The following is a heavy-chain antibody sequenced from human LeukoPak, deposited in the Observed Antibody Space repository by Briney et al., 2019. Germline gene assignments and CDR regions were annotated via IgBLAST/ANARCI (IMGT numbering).Heavy chain of an antibody. V-gene: IGHV4-59*08. D-gene: IGHD3-10*01. CDR2: IYYSGST. CDR1: GGSISSYY. Sequence: SETLSLTCTVSGGSISSYYWSWIRQPPGKGLEWIGYIYYSGSTNYNPSLKSRVTISVDTSKNQFSLKLSSVTAADTAVYYCATDANPGSGSFPYFDYWGQGTLVTVSS. CDR3: ATDANPGSGSFPYFDY. J-gene: IGHJ4*02.